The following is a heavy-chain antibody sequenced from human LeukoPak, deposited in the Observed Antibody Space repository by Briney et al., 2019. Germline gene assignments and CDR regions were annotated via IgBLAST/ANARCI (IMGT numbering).Heavy chain of an antibody. CDR1: GGSISSGGYY. V-gene: IGHV4-31*03. Sequence: SETLSLTCTVSGGSISSGGYYWIWIPQHQGLGLVWIGYIYYSGNTYYNTSLKRRVTISVEKSKNQFSLKLSSVTGADTAVYYYGSKVVDDAFDIWGQGTMVTVSS. CDR2: IYYSGNT. J-gene: IGHJ3*02. CDR3: GSKVVDDAFDI. D-gene: IGHD2-15*01.